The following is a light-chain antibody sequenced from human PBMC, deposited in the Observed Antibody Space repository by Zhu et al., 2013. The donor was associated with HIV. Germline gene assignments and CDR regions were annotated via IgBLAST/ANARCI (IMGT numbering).Light chain of an antibody. CDR2: AAS. CDR3: QQSFSSPRT. Sequence: DIQMTQSPSSLSASVGDRVTITCRASQSISNYLNWYQQKPGTAPRLLIYAASSLQSGVPSRFSGSGSGADFTLTISSLQPEDFATYYCQQSFSSPRTFGQGTKVEV. J-gene: IGKJ1*01. V-gene: IGKV1-39*01. CDR1: QSISNY.